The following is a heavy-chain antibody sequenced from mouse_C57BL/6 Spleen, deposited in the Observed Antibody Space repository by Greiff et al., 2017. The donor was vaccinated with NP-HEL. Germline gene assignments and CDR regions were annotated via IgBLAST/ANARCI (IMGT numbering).Heavy chain of an antibody. Sequence: EVKLQESGPGLAKPSQTLSLTCSVTGYSITSDYWNWIRKFPGNKLEYMGYISYSGSTYYNQSLKSRISITRDTSKNQYYLQLNSVTTEDTATYYCARYDGTGYWYFDVWGTGTTVTVSS. V-gene: IGHV3-8*01. CDR2: ISYSGST. D-gene: IGHD2-1*01. J-gene: IGHJ1*03. CDR3: ARYDGTGYWYFDV. CDR1: GYSITSDY.